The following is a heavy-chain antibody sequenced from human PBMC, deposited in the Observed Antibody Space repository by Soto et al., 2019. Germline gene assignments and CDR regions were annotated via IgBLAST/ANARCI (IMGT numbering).Heavy chain of an antibody. D-gene: IGHD6-19*01. CDR2: INHSGST. CDR3: ARGLKPPPNSSGWYDYFDH. Sequence: SETLSLTCAVYGGSFSGYYWSWIRQPPGKGLEWIGEINHSGSTNYNPSLKSRVTISVDTSKNQFSLKLSSVTAADTAVYYCARGLKPPPNSSGWYDYFDHWGQGNLVTVSS. J-gene: IGHJ4*02. CDR1: GGSFSGYY. V-gene: IGHV4-34*01.